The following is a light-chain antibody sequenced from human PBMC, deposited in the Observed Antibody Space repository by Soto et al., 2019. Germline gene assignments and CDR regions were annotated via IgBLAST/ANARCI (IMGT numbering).Light chain of an antibody. CDR3: QHRRSWPLA. CDR2: DAS. CDR1: QSVDSY. V-gene: IGKV3-11*01. J-gene: IGKJ4*01. Sequence: EIVLTQSPATLSLSPGERATLSCRASQSVDSYLAWYQQKPGQAPRLLIYDASSRATGIPARFSGSGSGTGFTLTISSLESEDFAVYYCQHRRSWPLAFGGGTKV.